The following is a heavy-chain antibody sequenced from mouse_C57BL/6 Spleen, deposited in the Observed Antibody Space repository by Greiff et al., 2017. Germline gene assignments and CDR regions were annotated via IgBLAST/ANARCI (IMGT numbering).Heavy chain of an antibody. CDR3: TRGEAGRIDD. CDR2: IDPETGGT. CDR1: GYTFTDYE. V-gene: IGHV1-15*01. D-gene: IGHD4-1*01. J-gene: IGHJ2*01. Sequence: QVQLQQSGAELVRPGASVTLSCKASGYTFTDYEMHWVKQTPVHGLEWIGAIDPETGGTAYNQKFKGKAIRTADKSSSTAYMELRSLTSEDSAVYYCTRGEAGRIDDWGQGTTLTVSS.